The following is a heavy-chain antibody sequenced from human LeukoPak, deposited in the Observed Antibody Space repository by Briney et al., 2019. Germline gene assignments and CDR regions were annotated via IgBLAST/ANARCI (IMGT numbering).Heavy chain of an antibody. CDR1: GGSISSGGYH. Sequence: SETLSLTCSVSGGSISSGGYHWRWVRQPAGKGLEWIGHIYTSGSTNYNPSLNIRVTISVDTSKNQFSLKVSSATAADTAVYYCARERWGFADYWGQGTLVTVSS. CDR2: IYTSGST. V-gene: IGHV4-61*09. D-gene: IGHD7-27*01. J-gene: IGHJ4*02. CDR3: ARERWGFADY.